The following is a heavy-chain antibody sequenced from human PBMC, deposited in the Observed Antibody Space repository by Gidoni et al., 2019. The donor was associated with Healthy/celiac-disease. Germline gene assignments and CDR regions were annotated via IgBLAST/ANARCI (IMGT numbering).Heavy chain of an antibody. CDR2: IWYDGSNK. V-gene: IGHV3-33*01. CDR3: ATLAINYDFWSGPDAFDI. Sequence: QVQLVESGGGVVQPGRSLRLSCAASGFTFGSHGMHWVRQAPGKGLEWVAVIWYDGSNKYYADSVKGRFTISRDNSKNTLYLQMNSLRAEDTAVYYCATLAINYDFWSGPDAFDIWGQGTMVTVSS. D-gene: IGHD3-3*01. CDR1: GFTFGSHG. J-gene: IGHJ3*02.